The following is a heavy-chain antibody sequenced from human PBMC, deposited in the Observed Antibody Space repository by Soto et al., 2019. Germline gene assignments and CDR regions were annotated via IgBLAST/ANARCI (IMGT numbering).Heavy chain of an antibody. V-gene: IGHV6-1*01. Sequence: SQTLSLTCAISGDSVSSNSAAWNWIRQSPSRGLEWLGRTYYRSKWYNDYAVSVKSRITINPDTSKNQFSLQLNSVTPEDTAVYYCARVEYSSSLRSYYYYGMDVWGQGTTVT. CDR2: TYYRSKWYN. J-gene: IGHJ6*02. D-gene: IGHD6-6*01. CDR3: ARVEYSSSLRSYYYYGMDV. CDR1: GDSVSSNSAA.